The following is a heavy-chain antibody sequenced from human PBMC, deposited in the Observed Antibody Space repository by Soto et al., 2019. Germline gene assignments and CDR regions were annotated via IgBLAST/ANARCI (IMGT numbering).Heavy chain of an antibody. J-gene: IGHJ4*02. CDR2: ISYDGSNK. V-gene: IGHV3-30-3*01. CDR3: ARDRVLTMVRGVIITEPRPFDY. D-gene: IGHD3-10*01. Sequence: QVQLVESGGGVVQPGRSLRLSCAASGFTFSSYAMHWVRQAPGKGLEWVAVISYDGSNKYYADSVKGRFTISRDNSKNTLYLKMNSLRAEDTAVYYCARDRVLTMVRGVIITEPRPFDYWGQGTLVTVSS. CDR1: GFTFSSYA.